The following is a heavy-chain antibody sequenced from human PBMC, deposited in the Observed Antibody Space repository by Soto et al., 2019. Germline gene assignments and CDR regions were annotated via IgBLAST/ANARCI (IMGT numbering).Heavy chain of an antibody. CDR2: IVPLFRTT. V-gene: IGHV1-69*06. CDR3: ARGGYSSTWSNLLDRSGLDV. D-gene: IGHD6-13*01. CDR1: GGTFSSYA. J-gene: IGHJ6*02. Sequence: QVQLVQSGAEAKKPGSSVKVSCKTSGGTFSSYAISWVRQAPGQGLEWMGGIVPLFRTTNYAQKFQGRVTLTGDTSTYTVYMELSGVRSGDTAVYYCARGGYSSTWSNLLDRSGLDVWGQATTVTVSS.